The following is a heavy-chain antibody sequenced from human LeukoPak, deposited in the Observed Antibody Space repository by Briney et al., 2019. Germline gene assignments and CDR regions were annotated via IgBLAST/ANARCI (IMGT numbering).Heavy chain of an antibody. CDR3: ARQRGMIAVAGRIFYFDY. J-gene: IGHJ4*02. CDR1: GGSFSGYY. D-gene: IGHD6-19*01. Sequence: PSETLSLTCAVYGGSFSGYYWSWIRQPPGKGLEWIGEINHSGSTNYNPSLKSRVTISVDTSKNQFSLNLSSVTAADTAVYYCARQRGMIAVAGRIFYFDYWGQGTLVTVSS. CDR2: INHSGST. V-gene: IGHV4-34*01.